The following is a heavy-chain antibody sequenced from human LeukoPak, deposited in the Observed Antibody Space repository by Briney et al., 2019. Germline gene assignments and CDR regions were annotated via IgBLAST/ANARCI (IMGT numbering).Heavy chain of an antibody. CDR3: ARAYSSGSYYGMDV. CDR1: GGSISSYY. J-gene: IGHJ6*02. Sequence: PETLSLTCTVSGGSISSYYWSWIRQPAGKGLEWIGRIYTSGSTNYNPSLKSRVTMSVDTSKNQFSLKLSSVTAADTAVYYCARAYSSGSYYGMDVWGQGTTVTVSS. D-gene: IGHD6-19*01. V-gene: IGHV4-4*07. CDR2: IYTSGST.